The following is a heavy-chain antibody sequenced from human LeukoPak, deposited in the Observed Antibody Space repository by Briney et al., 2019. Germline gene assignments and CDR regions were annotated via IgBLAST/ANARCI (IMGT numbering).Heavy chain of an antibody. D-gene: IGHD2-21*01. J-gene: IGHJ6*03. CDR2: INHSGST. CDR1: GGSFSGYY. CDR3: ARVGYYPDYYMDV. Sequence: SETLPLTCAVYGGSFSGYYWSWIRQPPGKGLEWIGEINHSGSTNYNPSLKSRVTISVDTSKNQFSLQLNSVTAADTALFFCARVGYYPDYYMDVWGKGTTVTVSS. V-gene: IGHV4-34*01.